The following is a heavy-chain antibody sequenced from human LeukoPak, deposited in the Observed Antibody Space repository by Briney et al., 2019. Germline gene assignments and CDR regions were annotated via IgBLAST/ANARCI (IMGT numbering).Heavy chain of an antibody. J-gene: IGHJ6*03. Sequence: ASVKVSCKASGYTFSTYDMHWVRQASGQGLEWMGWVSPNRGKTAYAQKFQDRVTMTRDTSISTGYMELSSLRSEDTAVYYCVRGYFNWNYAGVGEYYYMDVWGKGTTVTVSS. CDR1: GYTFSTYD. D-gene: IGHD1-7*01. V-gene: IGHV1-8*02. CDR2: VSPNRGKT. CDR3: VRGYFNWNYAGVGEYYYMDV.